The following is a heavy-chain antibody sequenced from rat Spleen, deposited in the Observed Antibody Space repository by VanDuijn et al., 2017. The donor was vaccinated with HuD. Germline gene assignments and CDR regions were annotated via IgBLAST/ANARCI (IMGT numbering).Heavy chain of an antibody. CDR2: MWSDGDT. Sequence: QVQLKESGPGLVQPSQTLSLTCTVSGFSISNYGVIWVRQPPGKGLEWMGVMWSDGDTSYNSALKSRLSISRDTSKSQVFLKINSLQTEDTAMYFCVRGSAFFDYWGQGVMVTVSS. CDR3: VRGSAFFDY. J-gene: IGHJ2*01. CDR1: GFSISNYG. D-gene: IGHD3-3*01. V-gene: IGHV2-13*01.